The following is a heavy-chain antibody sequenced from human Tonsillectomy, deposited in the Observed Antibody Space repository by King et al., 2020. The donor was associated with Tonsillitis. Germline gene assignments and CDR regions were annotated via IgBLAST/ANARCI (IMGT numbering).Heavy chain of an antibody. CDR2: ISAYTGDT. Sequence: QLVQSGAEVKKPGASVKVSCKASGYTFTSYGITWVRQAPGQGLEWMGWISAYTGDTKYAQKLQGRVTMTTDASTTTAYMELRSLRSDETAVYYCARGSGSYYGNNSYYGMDGWGPGTTVTVSS. CDR3: ARGSGSYYGNNSYYGMDG. J-gene: IGHJ6*02. V-gene: IGHV1-18*01. CDR1: GYTFTSYG. D-gene: IGHD1-26*01.